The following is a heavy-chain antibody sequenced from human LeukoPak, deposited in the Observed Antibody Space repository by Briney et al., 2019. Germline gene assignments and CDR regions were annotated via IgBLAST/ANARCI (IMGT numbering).Heavy chain of an antibody. CDR3: ARDRGFTTFDY. CDR1: GFTFSSSW. Sequence: PGGSLRLSCVGSGFTFSSSWMSWVRQAPGKWPEWVAHIKEDGSEKYYVASVKGRFTISRDNAKNSLSLQMNSLRAEDTAVYYCARDRGFTTFDYWGQGTLVTVSS. CDR2: IKEDGSEK. D-gene: IGHD1-14*01. V-gene: IGHV3-7*01. J-gene: IGHJ4*02.